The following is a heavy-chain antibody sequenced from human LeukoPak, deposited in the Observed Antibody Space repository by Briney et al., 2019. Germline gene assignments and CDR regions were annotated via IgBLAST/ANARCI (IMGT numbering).Heavy chain of an antibody. CDR1: GFTFSSYA. Sequence: PGGSLRLSCAASGFTFSSYAMSWVRQAPGKGLVWVSRIDRDGSSTSYADSVKDRFTISRDNAKNTLYLQMNSLRAEDTAVYYCARDRAAADLDYWGQGTLVTVSS. CDR3: ARDRAAADLDY. D-gene: IGHD6-13*01. CDR2: IDRDGSST. V-gene: IGHV3-74*01. J-gene: IGHJ4*02.